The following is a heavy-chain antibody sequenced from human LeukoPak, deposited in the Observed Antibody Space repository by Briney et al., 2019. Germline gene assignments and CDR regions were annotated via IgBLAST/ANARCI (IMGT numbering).Heavy chain of an antibody. CDR1: GGSISSGGYS. Sequence: PSETLSLTCAVSGGSISSGGYSWSWIRQPPGKGLEWIGYIYYSGNTYYNPSLKSRVTISVDTSKNQFSLKLSSVTAADTAVYYCARDVSVSVGWLYYYYYMDVWGKGTTVTVSS. CDR3: ARDVSVSVGWLYYYYYMDV. V-gene: IGHV4-30-4*07. D-gene: IGHD5-24*01. J-gene: IGHJ6*03. CDR2: IYYSGNT.